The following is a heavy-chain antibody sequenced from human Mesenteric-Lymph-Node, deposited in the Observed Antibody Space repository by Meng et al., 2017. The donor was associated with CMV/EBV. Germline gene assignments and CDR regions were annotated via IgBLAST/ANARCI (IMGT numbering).Heavy chain of an antibody. Sequence: LSLAAVGFTFRSHSMCWVRPAPGKGLEWVSAISGSGGSTYSADSVKGRFTISRDNSKTTLYLQMNSLRAEDTAVYYCAKVPQGWFDPWGQGTLVTVSS. CDR1: GFTFRSHS. CDR2: ISGSGGST. CDR3: AKVPQGWFDP. J-gene: IGHJ5*02. V-gene: IGHV3-23*01.